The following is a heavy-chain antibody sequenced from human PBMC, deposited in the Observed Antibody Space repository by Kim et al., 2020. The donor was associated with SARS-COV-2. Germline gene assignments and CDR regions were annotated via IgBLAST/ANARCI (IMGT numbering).Heavy chain of an antibody. CDR2: TNHSGAT. V-gene: IGHV4-34*01. J-gene: IGHJ6*03. CDR3: A. Sequence: SETLSLTCAVFGGSLSGYQWTWIRKPPGKGLEGIGETNHSGATTSNPFPKSGVSMSVDTSKNKFPLTLTPVTAGDPAVISSARGK. CDR1: GGSLSGYQ.